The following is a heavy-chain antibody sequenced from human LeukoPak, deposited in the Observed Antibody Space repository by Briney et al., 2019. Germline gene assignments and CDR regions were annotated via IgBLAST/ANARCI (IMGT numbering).Heavy chain of an antibody. Sequence: SQTPSLTCTVSGGSISSGDYYRSWIRQPPGKGLEWIGYIYYSGSTYYNPSLKSRVTISVDTSKNQFSLKLSSVTAADTAVYYCARAPAFGFGELQRRFDYWGQGTLVTVSS. CDR3: ARAPAFGFGELQRRFDY. V-gene: IGHV4-30-4*08. CDR2: IYYSGST. J-gene: IGHJ4*02. CDR1: GGSISSGDYY. D-gene: IGHD3-10*01.